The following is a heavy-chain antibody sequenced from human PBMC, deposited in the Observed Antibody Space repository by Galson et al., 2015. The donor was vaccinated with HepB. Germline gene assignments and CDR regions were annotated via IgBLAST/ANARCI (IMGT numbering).Heavy chain of an antibody. V-gene: IGHV1-18*04. CDR3: AREFQGVAFRD. CDR1: GYTFTRHG. D-gene: IGHD2-21*01. J-gene: IGHJ4*02. CDR2: ISTYNGNT. Sequence: SVKVSCKASGYTFTRHGISWVRQAPGHGLEWMGWISTYNGNTDYAQKFQGRVTMTTDTSTTTVYMQLRSLKSDDTAIYYCAREFQGVAFRDWGQGTLVTVSS.